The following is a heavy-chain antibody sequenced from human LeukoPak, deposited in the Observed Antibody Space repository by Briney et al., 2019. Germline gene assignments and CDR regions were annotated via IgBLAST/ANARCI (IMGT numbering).Heavy chain of an antibody. CDR2: ISSSSSYI. CDR3: ARDRVVVTAITGRVNWFDL. CDR1: GFTFSSYS. J-gene: IGHJ5*02. D-gene: IGHD2-21*02. Sequence: GGSLRLSCAASGFTFSSYSMNWVRQAPGKGLEWVSSISSSSSYIYYADSVKGRFTISRDNAKNSLYLQINSLRAEDTAVYYCARDRVVVTAITGRVNWFDLWGQGTLVTVSS. V-gene: IGHV3-21*01.